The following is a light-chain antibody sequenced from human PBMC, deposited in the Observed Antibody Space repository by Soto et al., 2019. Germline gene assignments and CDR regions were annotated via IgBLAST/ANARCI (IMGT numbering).Light chain of an antibody. J-gene: IGKJ1*01. Sequence: DIQMTQSPSSLSASVADRVTITCRASQSIRRSLNWYQQKPGKAPKLLIYAASSLQSGVPSRFSGSGDGTDFTLIITSLQSEDFAIYYCQQSYSSPRTFVQGTKVEIK. CDR1: QSIRRS. CDR3: QQSYSSPRT. V-gene: IGKV1-39*01. CDR2: AAS.